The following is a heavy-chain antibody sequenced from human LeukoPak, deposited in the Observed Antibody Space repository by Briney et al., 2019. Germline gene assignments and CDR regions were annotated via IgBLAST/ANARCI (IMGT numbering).Heavy chain of an antibody. V-gene: IGHV3-23*01. CDR1: GFTFSSYA. D-gene: IGHD3-10*01. CDR3: AKDLGYYYGSGSHLKY. J-gene: IGHJ4*02. Sequence: GGSLRLSCAASGFTFSSYAMSWVRQAPGKGLEWVSAISGSGGSTYYADSVKGRFTISRDNSKNTLYLQMNSLRAEDTAVYYCAKDLGYYYGSGSHLKYWSQGTLVTVSS. CDR2: ISGSGGST.